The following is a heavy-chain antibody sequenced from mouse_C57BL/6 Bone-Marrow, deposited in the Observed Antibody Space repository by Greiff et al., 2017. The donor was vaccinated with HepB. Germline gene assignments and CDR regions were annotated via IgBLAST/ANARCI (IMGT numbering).Heavy chain of an antibody. V-gene: IGHV1-76*01. CDR1: GYTFTDYY. CDR3: ARRYYGSPFDY. CDR2: IYPGSGNT. J-gene: IGHJ2*01. D-gene: IGHD1-1*01. Sequence: VQGVESGAELVRPGASVKLSCKASGYTFTDYYINWVKQRPGQGLEWIARIYPGSGNTYYNEKFKGKATLTAEKSSSTAYMQLSSLTSEDSAVYFCARRYYGSPFDYWGQGTTLTVSS.